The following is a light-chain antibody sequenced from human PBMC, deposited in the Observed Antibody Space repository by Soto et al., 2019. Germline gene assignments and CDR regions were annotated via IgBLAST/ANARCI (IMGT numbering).Light chain of an antibody. CDR3: SSYTSRSTLV. J-gene: IGLJ1*01. Sequence: QSVLTQPASVSGSPGQSITNSCTGASSDVGGYNYVSWYQQHPGKAPKLMIYEVTNRPSGVSNRFSGSKSGNTASLTISGLQAEAEADYYCSSYTSRSTLVFGTGTKVTVL. V-gene: IGLV2-14*01. CDR1: SSDVGGYNY. CDR2: EVT.